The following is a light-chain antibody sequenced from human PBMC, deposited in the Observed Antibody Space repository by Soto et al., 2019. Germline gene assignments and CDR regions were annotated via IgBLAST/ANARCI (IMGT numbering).Light chain of an antibody. Sequence: DIQWPKSPATLSASVGDRLTTTSRASQTINRWLAWYQQKPGKAPQVLIYDASTLESGVPSTFSGRGSGTDFTLTISSLQSEDFATYYCQQLNSYPVTFGAGTKVDIK. V-gene: IGKV1-5*01. CDR1: QTINRW. J-gene: IGKJ4*01. CDR2: DAS. CDR3: QQLNSYPVT.